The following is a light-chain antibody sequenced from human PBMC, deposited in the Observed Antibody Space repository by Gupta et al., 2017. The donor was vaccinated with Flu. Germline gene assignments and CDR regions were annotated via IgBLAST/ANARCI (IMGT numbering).Light chain of an antibody. CDR1: SNDVGAYTS. CDR3: SSYTASDTLV. Sequence: SNDVGAYTSVSWYQQFPGKAPKLLIFDVSNRPSGISNRLSGSKSGNTASLSISGLQGEDEADYYCSSYTASDTLVFGGGTHLTVL. J-gene: IGLJ3*02. V-gene: IGLV2-14*03. CDR2: DVS.